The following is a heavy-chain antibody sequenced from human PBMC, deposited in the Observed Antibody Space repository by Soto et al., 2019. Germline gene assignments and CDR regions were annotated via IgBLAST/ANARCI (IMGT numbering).Heavy chain of an antibody. D-gene: IGHD2-2*01. CDR2: ISTSGSYI. Sequence: EVQLVESGGGPVKPGGSLRLSCAASIFSFSSYSMNWVRQAPGKGLEWVSSISTSGSYIYYADSVKGRFTISRDNAKNSLYLQMNSLRAEDTAVYYCAREGGYCSSTTCYDYGMDVWGQGTTVTVSS. CDR1: IFSFSSYS. CDR3: AREGGYCSSTTCYDYGMDV. V-gene: IGHV3-21*01. J-gene: IGHJ6*02.